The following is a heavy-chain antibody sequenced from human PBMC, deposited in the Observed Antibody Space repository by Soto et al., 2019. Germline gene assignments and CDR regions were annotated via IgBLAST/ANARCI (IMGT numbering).Heavy chain of an antibody. CDR1: SGSISSSSYY. D-gene: IGHD2-15*01. CDR3: ASDLYCSGGSCYSPWFDP. Sequence: SETLSLTCTVSSGSISSSSYYWGWIRQPPGKGLEWIGSIYYSGSTYYNPSLKSRVTISVDTSKNQFSLKLSSVTAADTAVYYCASDLYCSGGSCYSPWFDPWGQGTLVTVSS. V-gene: IGHV4-39*01. CDR2: IYYSGST. J-gene: IGHJ5*02.